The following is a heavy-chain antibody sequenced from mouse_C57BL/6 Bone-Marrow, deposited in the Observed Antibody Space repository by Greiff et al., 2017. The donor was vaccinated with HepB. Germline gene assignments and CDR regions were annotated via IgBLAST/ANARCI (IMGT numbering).Heavy chain of an antibody. CDR3: ARDYGSSYWYCDV. CDR1: GYTFTSYW. J-gene: IGHJ1*03. V-gene: IGHV1-53*01. D-gene: IGHD1-1*01. CDR2: INPSNGGT. Sequence: VQLQQPGTELVKPGASVKLSCKASGYTFTSYWMHWVKQRPGQGLEWIGNINPSNGGTNYNEKFKSKATLTVDKSSSTAYMQLSSLTSEDSAVYYGARDYGSSYWYCDVWGKGTTVTVAS.